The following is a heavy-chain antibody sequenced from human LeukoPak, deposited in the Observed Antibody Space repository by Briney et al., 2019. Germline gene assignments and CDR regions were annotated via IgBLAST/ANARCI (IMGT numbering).Heavy chain of an antibody. CDR3: ARRGGFGEYTFDY. Sequence: ASVKVSCMPCGYTFTSYDINWVRQATGQGLEWMGWMNPNSGNTGYAQKFQGRVTITRNTSISTAYMELSSLRSEDTAVYYWARRGGFGEYTFDYWGQGTLVTVS. V-gene: IGHV1-8*03. CDR1: GYTFTSYD. D-gene: IGHD3-10*01. CDR2: MNPNSGNT. J-gene: IGHJ4*02.